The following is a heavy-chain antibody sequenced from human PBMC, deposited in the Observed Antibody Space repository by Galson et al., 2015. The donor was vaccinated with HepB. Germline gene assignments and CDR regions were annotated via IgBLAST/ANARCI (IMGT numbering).Heavy chain of an antibody. CDR1: GLPFSSNW. CDR3: ARDDDF. J-gene: IGHJ4*02. Sequence: SLRLSCAASGLPFSSNWMTWVRQAPGKGLEWVATMKQDGSGKFYGNSVKGQFTISRDNAKNSLYLQMNSLRVEDTAVYYCARDDDFWGQGTLVTVSS. V-gene: IGHV3-7*01. CDR2: MKQDGSGK.